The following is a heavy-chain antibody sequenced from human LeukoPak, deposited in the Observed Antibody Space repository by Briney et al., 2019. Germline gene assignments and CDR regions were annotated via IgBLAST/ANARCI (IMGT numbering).Heavy chain of an antibody. CDR3: TTENWYVFHY. V-gene: IGHV3-7*04. D-gene: IGHD1-1*01. J-gene: IGHJ4*02. Sequence: PGGSLRLSCAASGFDLYTSFMTWVRQAPGKGLEWVATIDQDGSGKYYADSVKGRFTVSRDNAKNSLYLQMDSLRAEDTAVFYCTTENWYVFHYWDQGTLVTVSS. CDR2: IDQDGSGK. CDR1: GFDLYTSF.